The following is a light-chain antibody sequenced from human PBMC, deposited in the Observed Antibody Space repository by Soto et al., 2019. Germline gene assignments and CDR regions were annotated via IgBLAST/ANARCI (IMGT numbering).Light chain of an antibody. CDR3: QQYNSYSST. CDR1: QSIGNW. Sequence: DIQMTQSPSTLSASVGDRVTITCRASQSIGNWLAWYQQKPGKAPQLLIYDVSSLESGVPSRFSGSGSGTEFTLTISSLQPDDSASYYCQQYNSYSSTFGHGTKVEVK. V-gene: IGKV1-5*01. CDR2: DVS. J-gene: IGKJ1*01.